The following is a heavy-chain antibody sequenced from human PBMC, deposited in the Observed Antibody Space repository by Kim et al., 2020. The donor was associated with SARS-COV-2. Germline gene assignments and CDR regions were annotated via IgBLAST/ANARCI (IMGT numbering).Heavy chain of an antibody. J-gene: IGHJ4*02. CDR1: GDSVSSNSAA. CDR3: ARAQGDNSGHAGGH. D-gene: IGHD6-19*01. V-gene: IGHV6-1*01. Sequence: SQTLSLSCAISGDSVSSNSAAWHWIRQSPSRGLEWLGRTYYRSKWYNDYAVSVKSRITINPDTSKNQFSLQLDAVTPEDTAVYYCARAQGDNSGHAGGHWGQGTLVSVSS. CDR2: TYYRSKWYN.